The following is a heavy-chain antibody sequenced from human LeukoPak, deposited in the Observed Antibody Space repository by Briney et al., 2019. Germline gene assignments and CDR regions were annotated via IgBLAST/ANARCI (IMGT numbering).Heavy chain of an antibody. J-gene: IGHJ4*02. V-gene: IGHV3-30*02. CDR1: GFTFSSYG. CDR3: AKSGSGWYQGGSDFDY. Sequence: SGGPLRLSCAASGFTFSSYGMHWVRQAPGKGLEWVAFIRYDGSNKYYADSVKGRFTISRDNSKKTLYLQMNSLRAEDTAVYYCAKSGSGWYQGGSDFDYRGQGTLVTVSS. D-gene: IGHD6-19*01. CDR2: IRYDGSNK.